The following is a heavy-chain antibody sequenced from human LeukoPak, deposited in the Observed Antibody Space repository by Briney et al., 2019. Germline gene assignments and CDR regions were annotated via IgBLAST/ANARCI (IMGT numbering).Heavy chain of an antibody. CDR3: GRNGAFNVDF. D-gene: IGHD2-8*01. CDR1: GGSISSSSYY. V-gene: IGHV4-39*07. Sequence: SETLSLTCTVSGGSISSSSYYWGWIRQPPGTGLEWIGSIYYRGSTYYNPSLRSRVTFSVDQFKDQFSLRLTSVTAADTAAYYCGRNGAFNVDFWGQGILVTVSS. CDR2: IYYRGST. J-gene: IGHJ4*02.